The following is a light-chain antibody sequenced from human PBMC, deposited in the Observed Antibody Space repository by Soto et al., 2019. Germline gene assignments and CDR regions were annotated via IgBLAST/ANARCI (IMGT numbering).Light chain of an antibody. CDR3: QQYNNWPSWT. J-gene: IGKJ1*01. CDR2: GAS. CDR1: QSVNTN. V-gene: IGKV3-15*01. Sequence: EIVLTQSPGTLSLSPGERATLSCRASQSVNTNFAWYQQKPGQAPRLLIYGASTRATGIPARFSGSGSGTEFTLTISSLQSEDFAVYYCQQYNNWPSWTFGQGTKV.